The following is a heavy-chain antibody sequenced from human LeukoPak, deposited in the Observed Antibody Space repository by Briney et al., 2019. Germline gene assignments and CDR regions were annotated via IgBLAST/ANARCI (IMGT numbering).Heavy chain of an antibody. V-gene: IGHV4-31*03. Sequence: SQTLSLTCTVSGDSISSGGYYWSWIRQHPGKGLEWIGYINYSGSTYYNPSLKSRVTISVDTSKNQFSLKLSSVTAADTAVYYCARSGYCSGGSCYTMYAFDIWGQGTMVTVSS. CDR2: INYSGST. D-gene: IGHD2-15*01. J-gene: IGHJ3*02. CDR1: GDSISSGGYY. CDR3: ARSGYCSGGSCYTMYAFDI.